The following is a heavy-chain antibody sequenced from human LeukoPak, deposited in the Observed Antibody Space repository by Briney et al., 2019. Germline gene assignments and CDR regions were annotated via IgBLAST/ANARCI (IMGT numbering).Heavy chain of an antibody. J-gene: IGHJ6*03. CDR3: ARSNSYSNYYYYYMDV. CDR2: IYPGDSDT. D-gene: IGHD1-26*01. CDR1: GYSFTSYW. Sequence: PGESLKISCKGSGYSFTSYWIGWVRQMPGKGLEWMGIIYPGDSDTRYSPSFQGQVTISADKSISTAYLQWSSLKASDTAMYYCARSNSYSNYYYYYMDVWGKGTTVAVSS. V-gene: IGHV5-51*01.